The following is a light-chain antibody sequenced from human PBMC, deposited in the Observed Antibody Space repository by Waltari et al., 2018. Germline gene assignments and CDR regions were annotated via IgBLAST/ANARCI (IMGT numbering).Light chain of an antibody. Sequence: SYEVTQSPSVSVSPGLTATIRWSAANLGDINVSWYHQKSGQSPVLVIFQNNMRPSAISERFSGSNSGSTATLTIREAQRLDEADYFCQAWHPPSGAVFGGGTRLTIL. V-gene: IGLV3-1*01. J-gene: IGLJ2*01. CDR1: NLGDIN. CDR3: QAWHPPSGAV. CDR2: QNN.